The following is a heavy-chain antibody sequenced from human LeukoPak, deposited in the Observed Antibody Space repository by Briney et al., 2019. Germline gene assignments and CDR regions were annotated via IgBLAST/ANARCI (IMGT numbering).Heavy chain of an antibody. D-gene: IGHD1-26*01. CDR2: IIPIFGTA. CDR1: GGTLSSYA. J-gene: IGHJ4*02. V-gene: IGHV1-69*13. Sequence: SVKVSCKASGGTLSSYAISWVRQAPGQGLEWMGGIIPIFGTANYAQKFQGRVTITADESTSTAYMELSSLRSEDTAVYYCARHRQWELLLPFDYWGQGTLVTVSS. CDR3: ARHRQWELLLPFDY.